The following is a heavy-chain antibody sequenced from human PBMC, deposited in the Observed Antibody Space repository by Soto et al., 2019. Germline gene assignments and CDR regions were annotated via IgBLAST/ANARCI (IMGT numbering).Heavy chain of an antibody. Sequence: GSLRLSCAASGFTFSSYGMHWVRQAPGKGLEWVAVISYDGSNKYYADSVKGRFTISRDNSKNTLYLQMNSLRAEDTAVYYCANSGYHPSQLDYWGQGTLVTVSS. CDR1: GFTFSSYG. CDR3: ANSGYHPSQLDY. CDR2: ISYDGSNK. V-gene: IGHV3-30*18. D-gene: IGHD3-22*01. J-gene: IGHJ4*02.